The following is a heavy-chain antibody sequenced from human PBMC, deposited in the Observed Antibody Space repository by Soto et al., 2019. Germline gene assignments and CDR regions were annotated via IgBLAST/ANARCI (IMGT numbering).Heavy chain of an antibody. CDR2: IIPILGIA. CDR3: ARVDGTY. J-gene: IGHJ4*02. CDR1: GYTFTSYA. D-gene: IGHD1-26*01. V-gene: IGHV1-69*04. Sequence: SVKVSCKASGYTFTSYAMHWVRQATGQGLEWMGRIIPILGIANYTQKFQGRVTITADKSTSTAYMELSSLRSEDTAVYYCARVDGTYWGQGTLVTVSS.